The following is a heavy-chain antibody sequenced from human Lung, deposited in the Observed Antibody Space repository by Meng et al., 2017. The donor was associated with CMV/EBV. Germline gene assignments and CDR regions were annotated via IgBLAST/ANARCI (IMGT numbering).Heavy chain of an antibody. J-gene: IGHJ6*02. CDR3: ARDSKMSSGSSSYYYYYGMDV. D-gene: IGHD6-6*01. CDR1: GFTFSSSW. Sequence: GESLKISCAASGFTFSSSWMSWVRQAPGKGLEWVANIKQDGSEKNYGDSVKGRFTIARDNAKNSLYLQMNSLRAEDTAVYYCARDSKMSSGSSSYYYYYGMDVWXQGTXVTVAS. CDR2: IKQDGSEK. V-gene: IGHV3-7*01.